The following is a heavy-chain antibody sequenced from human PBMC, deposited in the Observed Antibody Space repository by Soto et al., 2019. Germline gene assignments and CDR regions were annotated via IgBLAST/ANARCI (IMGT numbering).Heavy chain of an antibody. J-gene: IGHJ4*02. D-gene: IGHD2-15*01. CDR2: RYYSEST. V-gene: IGHV4-31*03. CDR3: ARTKCSGGSCYSWSLDY. Sequence: LSLTCTVSGGSITTGGYYWSWVRQLPGKGLEWIGHRYYSESTYYNPSLMSRVSISLDTSKNQFSLKLSFVTAADTAMYYCARTKCSGGSCYSWSLDYWGQGTPVTVSS. CDR1: GGSITTGGYY.